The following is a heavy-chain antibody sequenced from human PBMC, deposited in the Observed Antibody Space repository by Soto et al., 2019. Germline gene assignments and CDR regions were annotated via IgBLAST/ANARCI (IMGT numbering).Heavy chain of an antibody. CDR2: IIPIFGTA. D-gene: IGHD3-22*01. Sequence: QVQLVQSGAEVKKPGSSVKVSCTASGGTFSSYAISWVRQAPGQGLEWMGGIIPIFGTANYAQKFQGRVTITADESTSTAYMELSSLRSEDTAVYYCARDGQDSSGYYYYYYGMDVWGQGTTVTVSS. CDR3: ARDGQDSSGYYYYYYGMDV. J-gene: IGHJ6*02. CDR1: GGTFSSYA. V-gene: IGHV1-69*01.